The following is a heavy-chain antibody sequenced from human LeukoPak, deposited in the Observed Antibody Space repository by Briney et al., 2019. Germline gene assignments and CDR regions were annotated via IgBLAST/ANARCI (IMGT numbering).Heavy chain of an antibody. Sequence: GGSLRLSCSASGFTFSTYPMHWGRQAPGKGLEYVSAISGNGGSTYYADSVKGRFTVSRDNSKNTEYLQMNSLRAEDTAIYYCAEDDDDGDHMVVHHWGQGTLVTVSS. J-gene: IGHJ5*02. V-gene: IGHV3-64*04. CDR3: AEDDDDGDHMVVHH. CDR2: ISGNGGST. D-gene: IGHD4-17*01. CDR1: GFTFSTYP.